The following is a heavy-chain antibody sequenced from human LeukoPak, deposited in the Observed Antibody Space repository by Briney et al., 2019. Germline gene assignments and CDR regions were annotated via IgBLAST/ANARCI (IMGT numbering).Heavy chain of an antibody. CDR2: ISAYNGNT. V-gene: IGHV1-18*01. Sequence: AASVKVSCKASGYTFTSYGISWVRQAPGQGLEWMGWISAYNGNTNYALKLQGRVTMTTDTSTSTAYMELRSLRSDDTAVYYCARDQSIVGATFVDYWGQGTLVTVSS. D-gene: IGHD1-26*01. CDR1: GYTFTSYG. CDR3: ARDQSIVGATFVDY. J-gene: IGHJ4*02.